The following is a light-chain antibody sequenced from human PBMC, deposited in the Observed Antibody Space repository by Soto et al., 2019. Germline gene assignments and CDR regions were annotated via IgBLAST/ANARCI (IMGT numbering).Light chain of an antibody. CDR1: QSVSSSY. CDR2: GAS. J-gene: IGKJ4*01. Sequence: EIVLTQSPGTLSLSPGERATLPCRASQSVSSSYLAWYQQKPGQAPRLLIYGASSRATGIPDRFSGSGSGTDFTLTISRLEPEDFAVYYCQQYGRSPSTFGGGTKVDIK. V-gene: IGKV3-20*01. CDR3: QQYGRSPST.